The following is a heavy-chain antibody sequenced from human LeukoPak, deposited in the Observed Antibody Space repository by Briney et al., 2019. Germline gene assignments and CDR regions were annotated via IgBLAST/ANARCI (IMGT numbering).Heavy chain of an antibody. Sequence: PGGSLRLSCAASGFSFSTQRMHWVRQAPGKGLVWVSYINIDERITGYADSVKGRFTISRDNSKNTLYLQMNSLRAEDTAIYYCASPGEILRWGQGTLVTVSS. CDR1: GFSFSTQR. D-gene: IGHD3-10*01. V-gene: IGHV3-74*01. CDR3: ASPGEILR. J-gene: IGHJ4*02. CDR2: INIDERIT.